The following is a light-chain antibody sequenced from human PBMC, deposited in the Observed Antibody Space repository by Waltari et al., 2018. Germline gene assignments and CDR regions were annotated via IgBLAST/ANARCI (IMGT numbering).Light chain of an antibody. CDR3: QQYYDYPIN. Sequence: DIQMTQSPSTVSASLGDRVTITCRASQNLNTFLSWYQQKPGAVPNLLIYDASPLERGVPSRFSGSGSGTHFTLTLSGLQPDDFATYYCQQYYDYPINFGQGTRL. V-gene: IGKV1-5*01. CDR1: QNLNTF. CDR2: DAS. J-gene: IGKJ5*01.